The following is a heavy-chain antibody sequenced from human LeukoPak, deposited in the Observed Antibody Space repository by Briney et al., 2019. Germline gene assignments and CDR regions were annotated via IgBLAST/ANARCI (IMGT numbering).Heavy chain of an antibody. CDR3: ARGPARPYYYDSSGYYYHPPPGDY. CDR1: GYSFTSYW. CDR2: IYPGDSDT. J-gene: IGHJ4*02. Sequence: PGESPKISCKGSGYSFTSYWIGWVRQMPGKGLEWMGIIYPGDSDTRYSPSFQGQVTISADKSISTAYLQWSSLKASDTAMYYCARGPARPYYYDSSGYYYHPPPGDYWGQGTLVTVSS. D-gene: IGHD3-22*01. V-gene: IGHV5-51*01.